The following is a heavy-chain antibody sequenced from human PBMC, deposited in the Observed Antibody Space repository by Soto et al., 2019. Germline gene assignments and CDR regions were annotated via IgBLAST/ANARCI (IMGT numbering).Heavy chain of an antibody. CDR3: ARILGAVVPAAIGPCYGMDV. CDR2: ISSSSYI. J-gene: IGHJ6*02. D-gene: IGHD2-2*02. Sequence: GGSLRLSCAASGFTFSSYSMNWVRQAPGKGLEWVSSISSSSYIYYADSVKGRFTISRDNAKNSLYLQMDSLRAEDTAVYYCARILGAVVPAAIGPCYGMDVWGQGTTVTVSS. CDR1: GFTFSSYS. V-gene: IGHV3-21*01.